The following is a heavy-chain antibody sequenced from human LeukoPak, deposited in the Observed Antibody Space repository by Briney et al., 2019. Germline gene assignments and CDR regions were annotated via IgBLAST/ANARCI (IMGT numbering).Heavy chain of an antibody. Sequence: GGSLRLSCVASGFTFGSYAMSWVRQAPGKGLEWVSYINSRGGSTFYADSVKGRLTISRDNSKSTLFLQMNSLRVEDTAIYYCVKGGTDYDFWNDSSYSYYFDFWGQGTLVTVSS. D-gene: IGHD3-3*01. CDR1: GFTFGSYA. V-gene: IGHV3-23*01. CDR3: VKGGTDYDFWNDSSYSYYFDF. CDR2: INSRGGST. J-gene: IGHJ4*02.